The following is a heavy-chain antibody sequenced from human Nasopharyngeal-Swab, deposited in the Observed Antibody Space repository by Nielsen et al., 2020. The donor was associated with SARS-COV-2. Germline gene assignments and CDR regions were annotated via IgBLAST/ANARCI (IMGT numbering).Heavy chain of an antibody. CDR1: GASITDNNYY. CDR2: ITYPGPT. D-gene: IGHD3-22*01. V-gene: IGHV4-39*01. J-gene: IGHJ4*02. Sequence: SETLSLTCTVSGASITDNNYYWAWIRQPPGKGLEWIGSITYPGPTFYNPSLKSRVSISVDASQNQFSLNLWSVTAADTAVFYCARHSRVTTVVVVTLFDYWGRGSLVTVSS. CDR3: ARHSRVTTVVVVTLFDY.